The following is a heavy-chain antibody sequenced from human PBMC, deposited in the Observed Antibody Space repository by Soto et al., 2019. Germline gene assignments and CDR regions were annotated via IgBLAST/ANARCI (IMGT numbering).Heavy chain of an antibody. V-gene: IGHV1-69*13. CDR3: ARGYDYGDLEDYYYYGMDV. J-gene: IGHJ6*02. Sequence: SVEVSCKASGGTFSSYAISWVRQAPGEGLEWMGGIIPIFGTANYAQKFQGRVTITADESTSTAYMELSSLRSEDTAVYYCARGYDYGDLEDYYYYGMDVWGQGTTMTV. D-gene: IGHD4-17*01. CDR2: IIPIFGTA. CDR1: GGTFSSYA.